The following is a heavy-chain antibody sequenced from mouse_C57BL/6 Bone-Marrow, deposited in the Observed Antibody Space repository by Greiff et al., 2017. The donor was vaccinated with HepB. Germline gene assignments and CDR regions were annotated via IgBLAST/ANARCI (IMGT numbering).Heavy chain of an antibody. V-gene: IGHV1-81*01. CDR1: GYTFTSYG. J-gene: IGHJ3*01. D-gene: IGHD2-3*01. Sequence: QVHVKQSGAELARPGASVKLSCKASGYTFTSYGISWVKQRTGQGLEWIGEIYPRSGNTYYNEKFKGKATLTADKSSSTAYMELRSLTSEDSAVYFCVDGYPAWFAYWGQGTLVTVSA. CDR3: VDGYPAWFAY. CDR2: IYPRSGNT.